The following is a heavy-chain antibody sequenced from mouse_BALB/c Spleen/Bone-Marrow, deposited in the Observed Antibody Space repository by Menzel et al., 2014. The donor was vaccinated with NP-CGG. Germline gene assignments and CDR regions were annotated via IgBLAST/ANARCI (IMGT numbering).Heavy chain of an antibody. Sequence: VKLQESGAELVRPGVSVKISCKGSGYTFTDYAMHWVKQSHAKSLEWIGVIGTYYGDATYNQKFKTKATMTVDKSSSTAYMGLARLTSEDSALYYCAREGPWFAFWGQGTLVTVSA. CDR3: AREGPWFAF. CDR1: GYTFTDYA. V-gene: IGHV1S137*01. CDR2: IGTYYGDA. J-gene: IGHJ3*01.